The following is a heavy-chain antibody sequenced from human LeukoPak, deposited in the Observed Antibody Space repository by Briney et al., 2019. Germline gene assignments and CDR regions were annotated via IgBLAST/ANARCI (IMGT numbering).Heavy chain of an antibody. CDR3: ARETIAARPDWFDP. Sequence: ASVKVSCKASGATFSSYTITWVRQAPGQGLEWMGRIIPILGIANYAQKLQGRVTITADKSTSTAYMELSSLRSEDTAVYYCARETIAARPDWFDPWGQGTLVTVSS. CDR2: IIPILGIA. V-gene: IGHV1-69*04. CDR1: GATFSSYT. D-gene: IGHD6-6*01. J-gene: IGHJ5*02.